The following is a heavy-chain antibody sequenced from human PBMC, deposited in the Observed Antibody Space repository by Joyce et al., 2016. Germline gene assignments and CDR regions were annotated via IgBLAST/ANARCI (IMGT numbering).Heavy chain of an antibody. J-gene: IGHJ5*02. CDR3: ARWIRSGDYNWFDR. CDR1: GYSFTSTW. Sequence: DVQLVQSGADMKKPGESLKISCQGSGYSFTSTWIGWVRQMPGEGLEWRGVIYPGDSDTRYNPSFQGHVSISADKSISTAYLQWVSLKASDSAMYYCARWIRSGDYNWFDRWGQGTLVTVSS. D-gene: IGHD2-2*03. V-gene: IGHV5-51*01. CDR2: IYPGDSDT.